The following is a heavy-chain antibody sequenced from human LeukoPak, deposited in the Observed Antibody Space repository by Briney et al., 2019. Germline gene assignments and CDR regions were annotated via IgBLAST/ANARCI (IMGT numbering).Heavy chain of an antibody. CDR2: IHYGGTT. CDR3: ARGASLLSYSYGSWRWFDP. Sequence: SETLSLTCTVSGGSITSNSYYWGWLRQPPGQGLEWIGSIHYGGTTYYNPSLTSRVTISVDTSKNQFSLKLSSGTDADTAVYYCARGASLLSYSYGSWRWFDPWGQGTLVTVSS. CDR1: GGSITSNSYY. V-gene: IGHV4-39*01. D-gene: IGHD5-18*01. J-gene: IGHJ5*02.